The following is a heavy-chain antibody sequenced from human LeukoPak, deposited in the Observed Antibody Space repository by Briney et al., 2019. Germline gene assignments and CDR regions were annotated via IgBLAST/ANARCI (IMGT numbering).Heavy chain of an antibody. Sequence: PGGSLRLSCAASGFTFSSYSMNWVRQAPGKGLEWVSYISSSSSTIYYADSVKGRFPISRDNAKNSLYLQMNSLRAEDTAVYYCARDLSYPTGHWGQGTLVTVSS. V-gene: IGHV3-48*04. D-gene: IGHD1-14*01. CDR3: ARDLSYPTGH. J-gene: IGHJ4*02. CDR2: ISSSSSTI. CDR1: GFTFSSYS.